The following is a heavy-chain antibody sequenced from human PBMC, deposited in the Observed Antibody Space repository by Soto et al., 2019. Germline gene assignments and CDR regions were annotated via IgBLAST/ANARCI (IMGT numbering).Heavy chain of an antibody. D-gene: IGHD2-15*01. J-gene: IGHJ4*02. V-gene: IGHV4-34*01. Sequence: SETLSLTCAVYGGSFSGYYWSWIRQPPGKGLEWIGEINHSGSTNYNPSLKSRVTISVDTSKNQLSLKLSSVTAADTAVYYCARAEYCSGGSCYVYWGKGTLVTVS. CDR1: GGSFSGYY. CDR3: ARAEYCSGGSCYVY. CDR2: INHSGST.